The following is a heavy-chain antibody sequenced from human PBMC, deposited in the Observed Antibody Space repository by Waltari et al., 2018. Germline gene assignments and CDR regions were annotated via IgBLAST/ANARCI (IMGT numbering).Heavy chain of an antibody. V-gene: IGHV3-30-3*01. J-gene: IGHJ4*02. CDR3: ASIPTMVVTGY. D-gene: IGHD2-15*01. CDR2: ISYDGSNK. Sequence: QVQLVESGGGVVQPGRSLRLSCAASGFTFSSYAMHWVRQAPGKGLEWVAVISYDGSNKYYADSVKGRFTISRDNSKNTLYLQMNSLRAEDTAVYYCASIPTMVVTGYWGQGTLVTVSS. CDR1: GFTFSSYA.